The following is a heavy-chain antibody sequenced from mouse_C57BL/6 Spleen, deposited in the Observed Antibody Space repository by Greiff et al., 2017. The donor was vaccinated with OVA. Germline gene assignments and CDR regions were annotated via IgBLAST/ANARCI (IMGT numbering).Heavy chain of an antibody. D-gene: IGHD1-1*01. CDR2: IYPGDGDT. CDR3: ARDYYGSSPHWYFDV. V-gene: IGHV1-82*01. CDR1: GYAFSSSW. J-gene: IGHJ1*03. Sequence: VKLMESGPELVKPGASVKISCKASGYAFSSSWMNWVKQRPGKGLEWIGRIYPGDGDTNYNGKFKGKATLTADKSSSTAYMQLSSLTSEDSAVYFCARDYYGSSPHWYFDVWGTGTTVTVSS.